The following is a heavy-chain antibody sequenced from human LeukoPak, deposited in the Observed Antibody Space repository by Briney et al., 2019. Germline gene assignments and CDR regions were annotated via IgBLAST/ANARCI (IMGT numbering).Heavy chain of an antibody. J-gene: IGHJ6*02. CDR2: IKQDGSEK. CDR3: ARESAIYKGQWLVNYYGMDV. CDR1: GFTFSSYW. D-gene: IGHD6-19*01. Sequence: GGSLRLSCAASGFTFSSYWMSWVRQAPGKGLEWVANIKQDGSEKYYVDSVKGRFTISRDNAKNSLYLQMNSLRAEDTAVYYCARESAIYKGQWLVNYYGMDVWGQGTTVTVSS. V-gene: IGHV3-7*01.